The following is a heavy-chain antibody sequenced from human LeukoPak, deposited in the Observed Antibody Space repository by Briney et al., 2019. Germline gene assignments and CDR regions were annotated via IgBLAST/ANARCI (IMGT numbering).Heavy chain of an antibody. CDR1: GGSISSVGYY. CDR3: ARDRTYYYDSSGYERADYFDY. V-gene: IGHV4-31*03. J-gene: IGHJ4*02. D-gene: IGHD3-22*01. CDR2: IYYSGST. Sequence: SETLSLTCTVSGGSISSVGYYWSWIRQHPGKGLEWIGYIYYSGSTYYNPSLKSRVTISVDTSKNQFSLKLSSVTAADTAVYYCARDRTYYYDSSGYERADYFDYWGQGTLVTVSS.